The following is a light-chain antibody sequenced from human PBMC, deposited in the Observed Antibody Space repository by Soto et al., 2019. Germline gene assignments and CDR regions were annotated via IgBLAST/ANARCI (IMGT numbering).Light chain of an antibody. CDR1: SGYSTYG. CDR2: LNSDGSH. V-gene: IGLV4-69*01. Sequence: QPVLTQSPSASASLGASVKLTCTLSSGYSTYGIAWHQQQPEKGPRFSMKLNSDGSHNKGDGIPDRFSGSSSGAERYLTISSLQLEDEADYYCQTWGTGIWVFGGGTKLTVL. J-gene: IGLJ3*02. CDR3: QTWGTGIWV.